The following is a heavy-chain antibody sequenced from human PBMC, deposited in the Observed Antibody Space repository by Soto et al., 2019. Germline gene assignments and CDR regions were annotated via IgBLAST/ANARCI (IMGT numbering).Heavy chain of an antibody. Sequence: QVQLVQSGAEVKKPGSSVKVSCKASGGTFSSYAISWVRQAPGQGLEWMGGIIPIFGTANYAQKFQVRVTITADESTITAYIELSSLRSEATAVYYCASGPHVVHGACDIWGQGTIVTFAA. J-gene: IGHJ3*02. CDR1: GGTFSSYA. D-gene: IGHD2-2*01. CDR2: IIPIFGTA. V-gene: IGHV1-69*01. CDR3: ASGPHVVHGACDI.